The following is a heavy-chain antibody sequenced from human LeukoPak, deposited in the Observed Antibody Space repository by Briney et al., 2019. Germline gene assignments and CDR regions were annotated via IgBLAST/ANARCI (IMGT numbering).Heavy chain of an antibody. D-gene: IGHD1-26*01. CDR2: ISWNSGSI. V-gene: IGHV3-9*01. J-gene: IGHJ4*02. CDR3: AKDEGQWELLLDY. CDR1: GFTFSSYA. Sequence: GGSLRLSCSASGFTFSSYAMHRVRQAPGKGLEWVSGISWNSGSIGYADSVKGRFTISRDNAKNSLYLQMNSLRAEDTALYYCAKDEGQWELLLDYWGQGTLVTVSS.